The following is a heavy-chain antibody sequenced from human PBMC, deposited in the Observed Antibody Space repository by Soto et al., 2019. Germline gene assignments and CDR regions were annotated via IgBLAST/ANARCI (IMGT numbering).Heavy chain of an antibody. CDR2: IDPSDSYT. J-gene: IGHJ6*02. Sequence: GESLRIWCNGSGYSFTIYCISLVVQMRGKGLEWMGRIDPSDSYTNYSPSFQGHVTISAAKSISTAYLQWRSLKASDTAMYYCARITRGSKYYYGMDVWGQGTTVTVSS. D-gene: IGHD2-8*02. CDR3: ARITRGSKYYYGMDV. CDR1: GYSFTIYC. V-gene: IGHV5-10-1*01.